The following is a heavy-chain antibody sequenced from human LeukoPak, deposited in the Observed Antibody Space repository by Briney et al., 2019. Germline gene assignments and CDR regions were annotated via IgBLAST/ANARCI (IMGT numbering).Heavy chain of an antibody. J-gene: IGHJ3*02. CDR1: GGSVSSGSYY. V-gene: IGHV4-61*01. CDR3: ARDGRATVVTPERAFDI. D-gene: IGHD4-23*01. CDR2: ISYSGTT. Sequence: SETLSLTCTVSGGSVSSGSYYWSWIRQPPGKGLEWIGQISYSGTTNYNPSLKSRVTISVDTSKNQFSLKLTLVTAADTAVYYCARDGRATVVTPERAFDIWGQGTMVTVSS.